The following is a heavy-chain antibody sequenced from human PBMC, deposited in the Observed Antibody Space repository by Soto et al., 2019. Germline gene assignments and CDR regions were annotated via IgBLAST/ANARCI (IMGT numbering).Heavy chain of an antibody. V-gene: IGHV1-69*06. CDR1: GGTFSSYA. CDR3: AVQGLKRGRVDFDY. D-gene: IGHD3-16*01. Sequence: ASVKVSCKASGGTFSSYAISWVRQAPGQGLEWMGGIIPIFGTANYAQKFQGRVTITADKSTSTAYMELSSLRSEDTAVYYCAVQGLKRGRVDFDYWGQGTLVTVSS. J-gene: IGHJ4*02. CDR2: IIPIFGTA.